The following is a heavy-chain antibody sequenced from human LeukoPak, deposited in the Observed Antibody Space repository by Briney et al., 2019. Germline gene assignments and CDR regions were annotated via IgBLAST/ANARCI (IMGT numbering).Heavy chain of an antibody. V-gene: IGHV3-30-3*01. D-gene: IGHD6-6*01. CDR2: ISYDGSNK. Sequence: GRSLRLSCAASGFTFSSYAMHWVRQAPGKGLEWVAVISYDGSNKYYADSVKGRFTISRDNSKNTLYLQMNSLRAEDTAVYYCARIPWSLPMLHGYSSSYWGNDAFDIWGQGTMVTVSS. CDR1: GFTFSSYA. CDR3: ARIPWSLPMLHGYSSSYWGNDAFDI. J-gene: IGHJ3*02.